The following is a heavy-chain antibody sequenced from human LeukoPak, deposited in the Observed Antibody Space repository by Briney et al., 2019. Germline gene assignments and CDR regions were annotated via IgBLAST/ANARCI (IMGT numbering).Heavy chain of an antibody. D-gene: IGHD3-10*01. V-gene: IGHV3-74*01. J-gene: IGHJ3*02. CDR3: ARRLVVRGVIIYPDDAFDI. CDR2: INSDGSST. CDR1: GFTFSSYW. Sequence: PGGSLRLSCAASGFTFSSYWRHWVRQAPGKGLVWVSRINSDGSSTSYADSVKGRFTISRDNAKNTLYLQMNSLRAEDTAVYYCARRLVVRGVIIYPDDAFDIWGQGTMVTVSS.